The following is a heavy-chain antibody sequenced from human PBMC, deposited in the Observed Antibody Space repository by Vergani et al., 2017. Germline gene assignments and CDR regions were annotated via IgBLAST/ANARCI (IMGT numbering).Heavy chain of an antibody. CDR3: ARHGSDYYDSSGYGYFDY. D-gene: IGHD3-22*01. J-gene: IGHJ4*02. Sequence: QVQLQESGPGLVKPSQTLSLTCTVSGGSISSGGYYWSWIRQHPGKGLEWIGYIYYSGSTYYNPSLKSRVTISVDTSKNQFSLKLSSVTAADTAVYYCARHGSDYYDSSGYGYFDYWGQGTLVTVSS. V-gene: IGHV4-31*03. CDR1: GGSISSGGYY. CDR2: IYYSGST.